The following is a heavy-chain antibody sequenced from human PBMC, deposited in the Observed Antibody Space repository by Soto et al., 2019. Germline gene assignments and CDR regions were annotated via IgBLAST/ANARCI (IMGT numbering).Heavy chain of an antibody. CDR3: ARIGGYNGHIDY. CDR2: TYHRGST. CDR1: GVSISSYF. J-gene: IGHJ4*02. V-gene: IGHV4-59*01. Sequence: SETLSLTCSVSGVSISSYFWSWIRQAPGGGLEWIGYTYHRGSTNYSPSLKSRVAISLDTSENQFSLKVNSVTAADTAVYYCARIGGYNGHIDYWGQGTPVTVSS. D-gene: IGHD6-25*01.